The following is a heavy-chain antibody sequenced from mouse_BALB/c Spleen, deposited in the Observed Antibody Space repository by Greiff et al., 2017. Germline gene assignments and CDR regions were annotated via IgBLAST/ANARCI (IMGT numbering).Heavy chain of an antibody. J-gene: IGHJ2*01. D-gene: IGHD1-1*01. CDR1: GFTFSSYA. V-gene: IGHV5-6-5*01. CDR3: ARLATTVVATPFDY. Sequence: EVHLVESGGGLVKPGGSLKLSCAASGFTFSSYAMSWVRQTPEKRLEWVASISSGGSTYYPDSVKGRFTISRDNARNILYLQMSSLRSEDTAMYYCARLATTVVATPFDYWGQGTTLTVSS. CDR2: ISSGGST.